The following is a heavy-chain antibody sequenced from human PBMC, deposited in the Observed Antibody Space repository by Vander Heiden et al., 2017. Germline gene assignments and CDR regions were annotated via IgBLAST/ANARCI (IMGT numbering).Heavy chain of an antibody. CDR2: ISAYNGNT. Sequence: GISWVRQAPGQGLEWMGWISAYNGNTNYAQKLQGRVTMTTDTSTSTAYMELRSLRSDDTAVYYCARDFTPFTMIVVKRFDPWGQGTLVTVSS. J-gene: IGHJ5*02. CDR1: G. CDR3: ARDFTPFTMIVVKRFDP. D-gene: IGHD3-22*01. V-gene: IGHV1-18*01.